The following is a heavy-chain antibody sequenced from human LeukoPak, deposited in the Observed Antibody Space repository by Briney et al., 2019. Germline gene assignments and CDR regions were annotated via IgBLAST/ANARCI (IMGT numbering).Heavy chain of an antibody. CDR2: INPNSGGT. Sequence: GASVKVSCKASGYIFTGYYMHLVRQAPGQGLEWMGWINPNSGGTNSAQKCQGRVTMTRDTSISTAYMELSRLTSDDTAVYYCARHPYSGSYHFDYWGQGTLVTVSS. CDR1: GYIFTGYY. D-gene: IGHD1-26*01. J-gene: IGHJ4*02. CDR3: ARHPYSGSYHFDY. V-gene: IGHV1-2*02.